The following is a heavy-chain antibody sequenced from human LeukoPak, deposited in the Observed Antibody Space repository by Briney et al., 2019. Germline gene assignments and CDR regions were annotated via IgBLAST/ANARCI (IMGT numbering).Heavy chain of an antibody. Sequence: PSETLSLTCAVYGGSFSGYYWSWIRQPPGKGLEWIGEINHSGSTNYNPSLKSRVTISVDTSKNQFSLKLSSVPAADTAVYYCARGLELQAENYYYYMDVWGKGTTVTVSS. CDR3: ARGLELQAENYYYYMDV. CDR2: INHSGST. V-gene: IGHV4-34*01. CDR1: GGSFSGYY. J-gene: IGHJ6*03. D-gene: IGHD1-7*01.